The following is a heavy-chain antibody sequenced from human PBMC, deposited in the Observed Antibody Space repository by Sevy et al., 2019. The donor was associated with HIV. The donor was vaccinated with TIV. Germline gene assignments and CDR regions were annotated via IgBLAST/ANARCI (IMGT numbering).Heavy chain of an antibody. V-gene: IGHV3-23*01. CDR3: AKDPELRFLEWLLSYFDY. CDR2: ISGSGGST. CDR1: GFTFSSYA. Sequence: GGSLRLSCAASGFTFSSYAMSWVRQAPGKGLEWVSAISGSGGSTYYADSVKSRFTISRDNSKNTLYLQMNSLRAEDTAVYYCAKDPELRFLEWLLSYFDYWGQGTLVTVSS. J-gene: IGHJ4*02. D-gene: IGHD3-3*01.